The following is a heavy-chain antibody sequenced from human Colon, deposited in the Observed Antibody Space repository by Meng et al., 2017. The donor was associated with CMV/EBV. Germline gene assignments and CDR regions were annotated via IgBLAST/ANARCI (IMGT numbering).Heavy chain of an antibody. CDR2: IKQDGSEK. CDR1: GFTFSSYW. CDR3: ARDPVCGWPPGDACLASY. Sequence: GESLKISCAASGFTFSSYWMSWVRQAPGQGLEWVANIKQDGSEKYYVDSVKGRFTISRDNTKNSLYLQMNSLRVEDTAVYYCARDPVCGWPPGDACLASYWGQGTLVTVSS. D-gene: IGHD6-19*01. J-gene: IGHJ4*02. V-gene: IGHV3-7*01.